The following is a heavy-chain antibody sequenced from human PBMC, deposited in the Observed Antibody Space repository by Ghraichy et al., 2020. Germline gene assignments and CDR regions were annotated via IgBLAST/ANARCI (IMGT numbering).Heavy chain of an antibody. CDR1: GFTFSSYA. CDR2: ISGSGGST. Sequence: GGSLRLSCAASGFTFSSYAMSWVRQAPGKGLEWVSAISGSGGSTYYADSVKGRFTISRDNSKNTLYLQMNSLRAEDTAVYYCAKQYDSSGYYYGGDYFDYWGQGTLVTVSS. CDR3: AKQYDSSGYYYGGDYFDY. D-gene: IGHD3-22*01. J-gene: IGHJ4*02. V-gene: IGHV3-23*01.